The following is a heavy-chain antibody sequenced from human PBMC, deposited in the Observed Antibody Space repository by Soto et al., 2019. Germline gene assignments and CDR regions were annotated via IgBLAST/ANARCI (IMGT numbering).Heavy chain of an antibody. CDR2: IDWDDDR. J-gene: IGHJ6*02. CDR3: ARIRGVPAAPYYYYGMDV. V-gene: IGHV2-70*01. CDR1: VFSLSTSGMC. Sequence: SGTTLVNPTHTLTLTCTFSVFSLSTSGMCVSWIRQPPGKALEWLALIDWDDDRYYSTSLKTRLTISKDTSKNQVVLTMTNMDPVDTATYYCARIRGVPAAPYYYYGMDVWGQGTTVTVSS. D-gene: IGHD2-2*01.